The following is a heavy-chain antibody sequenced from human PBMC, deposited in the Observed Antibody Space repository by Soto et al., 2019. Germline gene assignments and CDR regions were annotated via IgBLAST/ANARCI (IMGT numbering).Heavy chain of an antibody. V-gene: IGHV5-51*01. CDR1: GYSFTSYW. J-gene: IGHJ3*02. Sequence: PGESLKISCKGSGYSFTSYWIGWVRQMPGKGLEWMGIIYPGDSDTRHSPSFQGQVTISADKSISTAYLQWSSLKASDTAMYYCARQSLAAAATGAFDIWGQGTMVTVSS. CDR3: ARQSLAAAATGAFDI. CDR2: IYPGDSDT. D-gene: IGHD6-13*01.